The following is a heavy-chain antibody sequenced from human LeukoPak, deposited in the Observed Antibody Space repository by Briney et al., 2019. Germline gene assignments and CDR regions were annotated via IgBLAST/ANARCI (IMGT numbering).Heavy chain of an antibody. CDR1: EFTFSTYG. V-gene: IGHV3-30*18. Sequence: GGSLRLSCAASEFTFSTYGMHWVRQAPGKGLEWVAVISYDGSYKFYADSVKGRFTISRDNSKSTLYLQMNSLRAEDTAVYYCAKDRYSGLNTIDYWGQGTLVTVSS. J-gene: IGHJ4*02. D-gene: IGHD6-13*01. CDR2: ISYDGSYK. CDR3: AKDRYSGLNTIDY.